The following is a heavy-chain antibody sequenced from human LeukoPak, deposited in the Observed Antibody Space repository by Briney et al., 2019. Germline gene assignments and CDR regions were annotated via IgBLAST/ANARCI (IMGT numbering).Heavy chain of an antibody. V-gene: IGHV3-66*01. D-gene: IGHD6-6*01. Sequence: GGSLRLSCAASGLTVSSNYMSWVRQAPGKGLEWVSVFYSGGDTYYANSVRGRFTISRDNSKNTVFLQMNSLRAEDTAAYYCARDLSIAARPAFDNWGQGTLVTVSS. CDR2: FYSGGDT. J-gene: IGHJ4*02. CDR1: GLTVSSNY. CDR3: ARDLSIAARPAFDN.